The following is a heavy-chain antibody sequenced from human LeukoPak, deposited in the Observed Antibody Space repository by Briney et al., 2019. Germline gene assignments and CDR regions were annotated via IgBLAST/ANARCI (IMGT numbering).Heavy chain of an antibody. CDR3: ARLYYYGSGSQDY. CDR2: IYYSGST. D-gene: IGHD3-10*01. J-gene: IGHJ4*02. V-gene: IGHV4-39*01. CDR1: GGPISSSSYY. Sequence: SETLSLTCTVSGGPISSSSYYWGWIRQPPGKGLEWIGSIYYSGSTYYNPSLKSRVTISVDTSKNQFSLKLSSVTAADTAVYYCARLYYYGSGSQDYWGQGTLVTVSS.